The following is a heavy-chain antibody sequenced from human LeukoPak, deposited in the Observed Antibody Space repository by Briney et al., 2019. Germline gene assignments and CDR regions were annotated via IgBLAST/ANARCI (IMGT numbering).Heavy chain of an antibody. CDR1: AFTFSSYG. D-gene: IGHD2-15*01. V-gene: IGHV3-30*02. CDR3: ARAFRYCSGGTCYHHDAFDI. Sequence: PGGSLRLSCAASAFTFSSYGMHWVRQAPGKGLEWVAFIRYDGSIKYYADSVKGRFTISRDNSQNTLYLQMNSLRVEDTAIYYCARAFRYCSGGTCYHHDAFDIWGQGTMVTVSS. J-gene: IGHJ3*02. CDR2: IRYDGSIK.